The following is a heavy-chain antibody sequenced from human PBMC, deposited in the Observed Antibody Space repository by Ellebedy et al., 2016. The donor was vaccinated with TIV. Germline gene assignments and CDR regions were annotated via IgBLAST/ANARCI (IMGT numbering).Heavy chain of an antibody. D-gene: IGHD5-24*01. V-gene: IGHV1-8*01. CDR2: MNPNSGNT. CDR1: GYTFTSYD. J-gene: IGHJ6*02. Sequence: ASVKVSCKASGYTFTSYDINWVRQATGQGLEWMGWMNPNSGNTGCAQKFQGRVTMTRNTSISTAYMELSSLRSEDTAVYYCARGIVEMATTYYYYGMDVWGQGTTVTVSS. CDR3: ARGIVEMATTYYYYGMDV.